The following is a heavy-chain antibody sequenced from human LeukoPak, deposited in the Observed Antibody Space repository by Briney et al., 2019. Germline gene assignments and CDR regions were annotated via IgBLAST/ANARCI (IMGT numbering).Heavy chain of an antibody. Sequence: GGSLRLSCAASGFTFSSYAMSWVRQAPGKGLEWVSTISGSGSGTYYADSVKGRFTISRDNSKNTLYLQMNSLRAEDTAVYYCAKKGQQTGTDYFDYWGQGTLVTASS. D-gene: IGHD3-9*01. J-gene: IGHJ4*02. V-gene: IGHV3-23*01. CDR2: ISGSGSGT. CDR3: AKKGQQTGTDYFDY. CDR1: GFTFSSYA.